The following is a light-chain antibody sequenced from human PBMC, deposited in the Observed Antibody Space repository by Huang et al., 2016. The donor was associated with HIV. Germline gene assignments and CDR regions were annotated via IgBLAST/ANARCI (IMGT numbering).Light chain of an antibody. CDR2: GST. CDR3: QQYNNWHLT. Sequence: IVMTQTPATLPVSPGGRATLSCRASQSVSTKLAWYQQKPGQTPRRLIYGSTTRATGVPARFSGSGSGTDFTLTINSLQSEDFGIYYCQQYNNWHLTFGGGTKV. CDR1: QSVSTK. J-gene: IGKJ4*01. V-gene: IGKV3-15*01.